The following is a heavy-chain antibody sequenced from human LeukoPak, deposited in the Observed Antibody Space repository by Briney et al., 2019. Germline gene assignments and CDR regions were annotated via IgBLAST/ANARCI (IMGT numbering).Heavy chain of an antibody. Sequence: ASMKVSCKASGYTFTGYYMHWVRQAPGQGLEWMGWINPNSGGTNYAQKFQGRVTMTRDTSISTAYMELSRLRSDDTAVYYCARASGVRGIAVAPYGYWFDPWGQGTLVTVSS. CDR1: GYTFTGYY. V-gene: IGHV1-2*02. CDR2: INPNSGGT. CDR3: ARASGVRGIAVAPYGYWFDP. D-gene: IGHD6-19*01. J-gene: IGHJ5*02.